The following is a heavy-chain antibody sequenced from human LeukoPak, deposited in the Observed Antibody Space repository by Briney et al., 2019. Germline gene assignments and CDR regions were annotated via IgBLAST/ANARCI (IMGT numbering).Heavy chain of an antibody. CDR1: GGSLSSSSYY. D-gene: IGHD3-3*01. V-gene: IGHV4-39*07. CDR2: IYYSGST. Sequence: SETLSLTCTVSGGSLSSSSYYWGWIRQPPGKGLEWIGSIYYSGSTYYNPSLKSRVTISVDTSKNQFSLKLSSVTAADTAVYYCARGLYDFWSGYYSDYWGQGTLVTVSS. CDR3: ARGLYDFWSGYYSDY. J-gene: IGHJ4*02.